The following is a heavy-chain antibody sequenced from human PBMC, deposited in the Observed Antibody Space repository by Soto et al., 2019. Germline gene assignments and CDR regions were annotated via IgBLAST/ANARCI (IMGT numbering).Heavy chain of an antibody. CDR3: ARQKGVTPGYFDY. CDR2: INHSGST. V-gene: IGHV4-34*01. Sequence: SETLSLTCAVYGGSFSGYYWSWIRQPPGKGLEWIGEINHSGSTNYNPSLKSRVTISVDTSKNQFSLKLSSVTAADTAVYYCARQKGVTPGYFDYWGQGTLVTVSS. CDR1: GGSFSGYY. J-gene: IGHJ4*02. D-gene: IGHD2-21*02.